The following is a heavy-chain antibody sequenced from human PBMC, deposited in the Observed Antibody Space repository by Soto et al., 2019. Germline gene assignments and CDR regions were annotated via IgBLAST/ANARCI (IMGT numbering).Heavy chain of an antibody. CDR2: IDTSSTKI. CDR3: ASHYDMGSGYLSPVDY. Sequence: QVQLVESGGDLVKRGGSLRLSCAASGYTFSDYYMSWIRQAPGKGLEWISYIDTSSTKIYYADSVKGRFTISRDNAKNSLYLEMNSLRDEDTAVYYCASHYDMGSGYLSPVDYWGQGTLGTVSS. D-gene: IGHD3-3*01. CDR1: GYTFSDYY. V-gene: IGHV3-11*01. J-gene: IGHJ4*02.